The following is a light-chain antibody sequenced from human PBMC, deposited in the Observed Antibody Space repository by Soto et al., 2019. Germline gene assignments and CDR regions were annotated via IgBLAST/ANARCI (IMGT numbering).Light chain of an antibody. J-gene: IGLJ1*01. V-gene: IGLV1-44*01. CDR3: AAWDGRLNGPV. CDR2: SNN. Sequence: QSARTHPPSASGTPGQKVTISFSGRSTNIGSNTVNWYQQLPGTAPKLLIYSNNQRPSEVPDRFSGSKSGTSASLAISGLQSEDEADYYCAAWDGRLNGPVFGTGTKVPV. CDR1: STNIGSNT.